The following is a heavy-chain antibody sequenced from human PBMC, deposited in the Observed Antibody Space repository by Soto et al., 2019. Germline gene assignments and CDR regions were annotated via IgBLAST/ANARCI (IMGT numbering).Heavy chain of an antibody. Sequence: ASVKVSCKASGYTFTSYGISWVRQAPGQGLEWMGWISAYNGNTNYAQKLQGRVTMTRDTSTSTVYMELSSLRSEDTAVYYCAREGGYNYDFWSGYYMGGNYYYGMDVWGQGTTVTVSS. J-gene: IGHJ6*02. D-gene: IGHD3-3*01. V-gene: IGHV1-18*01. CDR2: ISAYNGNT. CDR1: GYTFTSYG. CDR3: AREGGYNYDFWSGYYMGGNYYYGMDV.